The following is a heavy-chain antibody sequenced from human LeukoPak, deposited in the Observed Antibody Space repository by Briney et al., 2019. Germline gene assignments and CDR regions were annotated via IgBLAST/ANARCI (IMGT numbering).Heavy chain of an antibody. V-gene: IGHV3-23*01. CDR1: GFTFSNFA. CDR2: ITGGSGAK. Sequence: GGSLRVSCTASGFTFSNFAMSWVRQAPGKGLEWVSTITGGSGAKYYADSVKGRFTISRDNSKDTLYLQMHSLRAEDSAVYFCAKDTPLTTYTSGWSSNSFDYWGQGTLVAVSS. J-gene: IGHJ4*02. D-gene: IGHD6-19*01. CDR3: AKDTPLTTYTSGWSSNSFDY.